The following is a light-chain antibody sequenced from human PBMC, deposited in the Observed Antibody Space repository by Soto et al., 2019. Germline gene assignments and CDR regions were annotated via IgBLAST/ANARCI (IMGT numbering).Light chain of an antibody. CDR3: SSYATRSTYV. J-gene: IGLJ1*01. V-gene: IGLV2-8*01. CDR1: KNDIGVYDL. Sequence: QSVLTQPPSASGSPGQSVTISCTGTKNDIGVYDLVSWYQHHPGKAPRLIIYEVVQRPSGVPDRFSGSKSGNTASLTVSGLQTEDEADYYCSSYATRSTYVFGTGTKVTVL. CDR2: EVV.